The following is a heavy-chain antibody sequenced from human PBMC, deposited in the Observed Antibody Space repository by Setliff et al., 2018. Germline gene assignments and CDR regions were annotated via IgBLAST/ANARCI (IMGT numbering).Heavy chain of an antibody. V-gene: IGHV1-2*06. Sequence: ASVKVSCKASGYPLTAYYIHWVRQAPGQGPEWMGRVNPKNGGILYSQKFEGRVSMTGDRTISTVYMDLRSLTFDDTAVYYCARPRSNYNRGAFSIWGQGTMVTVSS. CDR3: ARPRSNYNRGAFSI. J-gene: IGHJ3*02. D-gene: IGHD3-10*01. CDR2: VNPKNGGI. CDR1: GYPLTAYY.